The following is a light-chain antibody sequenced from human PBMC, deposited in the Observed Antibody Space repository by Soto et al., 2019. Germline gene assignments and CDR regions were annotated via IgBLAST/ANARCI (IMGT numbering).Light chain of an antibody. CDR1: QRLVHTDGNTY. CDR2: KVS. J-gene: IGKJ1*01. Sequence: DIVMTQTSLSSPVTLGQPASISCRSSQRLVHTDGNTYFNWLQQRPGQPPRLLLYKVSTRFSGVPDRFTGSGAGTDFTLTISRVEAEDVGVYYCMQTTQFPWTFGQGTKLEIK. CDR3: MQTTQFPWT. V-gene: IGKV2-24*01.